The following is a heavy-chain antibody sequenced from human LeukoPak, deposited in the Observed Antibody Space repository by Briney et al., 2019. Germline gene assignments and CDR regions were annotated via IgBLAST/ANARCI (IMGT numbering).Heavy chain of an antibody. D-gene: IGHD1-1*01. V-gene: IGHV4-34*01. J-gene: IGHJ4*02. CDR2: INDSGRT. Sequence: SETLSLTCAVYGGSFSDYNWSWLRQSPEKGLEWIGEINDSGRTHYNPSLKSRVTISVDTAKYQFSPSLNSLTAADTAVYYCARGLDLEGLDYWGQGTLVTVSS. CDR3: ARGLDLEGLDY. CDR1: GGSFSDYN.